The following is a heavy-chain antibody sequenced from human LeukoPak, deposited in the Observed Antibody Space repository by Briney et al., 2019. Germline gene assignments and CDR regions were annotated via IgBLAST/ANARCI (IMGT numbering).Heavy chain of an antibody. Sequence: ASVKVSCKASGCTFTSYAINWVRQAPGQGLEWMGGMIPIFGTANYAQKFQGRVTITANISTSTAYMELSSLRSGDTAVYYCARGIVAGTLGYWGQGTLVTVSS. CDR3: ARGIVAGTLGY. CDR1: GCTFTSYA. D-gene: IGHD6-19*01. J-gene: IGHJ4*02. V-gene: IGHV1-69*06. CDR2: MIPIFGTA.